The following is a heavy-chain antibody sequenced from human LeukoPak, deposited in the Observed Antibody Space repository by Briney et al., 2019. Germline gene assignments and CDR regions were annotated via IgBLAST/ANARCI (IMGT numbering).Heavy chain of an antibody. CDR2: IYTSGST. D-gene: IGHD5-12*01. CDR1: GGSISSGSYY. J-gene: IGHJ4*02. CDR3: AREHKRGYSGYDAFDY. Sequence: PSQTLSLTCTVSGGSISSGSYYWSWIRQPAGKGLEWIGRIYTSGSTNYNPSLKSRVTISVDTSKNQFSLKLSSVTAADTAVYYCAREHKRGYSGYDAFDYWGQGTLVTVSS. V-gene: IGHV4-61*02.